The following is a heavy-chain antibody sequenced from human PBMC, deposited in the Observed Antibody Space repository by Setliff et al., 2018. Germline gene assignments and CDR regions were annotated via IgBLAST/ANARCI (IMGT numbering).Heavy chain of an antibody. Sequence: ASVKVSCKASGYTFTEYSIHWVRQAPGQGLEWMGWINPNTGGSNYAQKFQGRVTMTTDTSISTAYMEMSRLTSDDTAVYYCAKVNYYDKSAYLPFDYWGQGTQDTVSS. CDR1: GYTFTEYS. V-gene: IGHV1-2*02. D-gene: IGHD3-22*01. CDR2: INPNTGGS. J-gene: IGHJ4*02. CDR3: AKVNYYDKSAYLPFDY.